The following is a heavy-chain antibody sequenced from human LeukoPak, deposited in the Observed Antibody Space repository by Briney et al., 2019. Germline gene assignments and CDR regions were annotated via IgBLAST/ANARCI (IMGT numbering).Heavy chain of an antibody. Sequence: TGGSLRLSCAASGCTFSSNWMHWVRQAPGKGLVWVSRINEDGSTTNYADSVKGRSTIFRDNAKNTLYLQMNSLRAEDTAVYYCVRDLGGRSGHWGQGTLVTVSS. CDR1: GCTFSSNW. J-gene: IGHJ4*02. CDR3: VRDLGGRSGH. CDR2: INEDGSTT. D-gene: IGHD1-26*01. V-gene: IGHV3-74*01.